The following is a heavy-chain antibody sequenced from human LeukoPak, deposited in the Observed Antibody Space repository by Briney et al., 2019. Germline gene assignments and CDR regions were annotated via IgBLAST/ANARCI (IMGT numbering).Heavy chain of an antibody. CDR1: GFTFTSSA. J-gene: IGHJ6*02. CDR3: AAVGAVASTLTYYYYGMDV. Sequence: SVKVSCKASGFTFTSSAMQWVRQARGQRLEWIGWIVVGSGNTNYAQKFQERVTITRDMSTSTAYMELSSLRSEDTAVYYCAAVGAVASTLTYYYYGMDVWGQGTTVTVSS. D-gene: IGHD6-19*01. V-gene: IGHV1-58*02. CDR2: IVVGSGNT.